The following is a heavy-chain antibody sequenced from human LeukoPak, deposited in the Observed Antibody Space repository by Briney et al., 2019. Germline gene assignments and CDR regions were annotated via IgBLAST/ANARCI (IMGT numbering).Heavy chain of an antibody. D-gene: IGHD2-15*01. CDR1: GGAFSGYY. V-gene: IGHV4-34*01. CDR3: ARQAPPQDIQGGNWFDP. J-gene: IGHJ5*02. Sequence: PSETLSLTCAVYGGAFSGYYWSWIRQPPGNGLEWIGEINHSGSTNYNPSLKSRVTISVDTSKNQFSLKLSSVTAADTAVYYCARQAPPQDIQGGNWFDPWGQGTLVTVSS. CDR2: INHSGST.